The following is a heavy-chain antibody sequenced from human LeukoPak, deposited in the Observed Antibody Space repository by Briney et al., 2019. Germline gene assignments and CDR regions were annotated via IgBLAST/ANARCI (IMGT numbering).Heavy chain of an antibody. J-gene: IGHJ6*03. V-gene: IGHV1-18*01. CDR1: GYTFTSYG. Sequence: ASVKVSCKASGYTFTSYGISWVRQAPGQGLEWMGWISAYNGNTNYAQKLQGRVTMTTDTSTSTAYMELRSLRSDDTAVYYCARDRLAVAGRRSYYYYYMDVWGKGTTVTISS. D-gene: IGHD6-19*01. CDR3: ARDRLAVAGRRSYYYYYMDV. CDR2: ISAYNGNT.